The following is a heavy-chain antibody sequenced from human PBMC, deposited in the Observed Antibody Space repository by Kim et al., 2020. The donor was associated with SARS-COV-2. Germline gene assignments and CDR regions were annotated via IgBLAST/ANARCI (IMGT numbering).Heavy chain of an antibody. CDR1: GFTFSSYA. CDR3: ARDGGAVVVAATPLDY. D-gene: IGHD2-15*01. J-gene: IGHJ4*02. CDR2: ISYDGSNK. V-gene: IGHV3-30*04. Sequence: GGSLRLSCAASGFTFSSYAMHWVRQAPGKGLEWVAVISYDGSNKYYADSVKGRFTISRDNSKNTLYLQMNSLRAEDTAVYYCARDGGAVVVAATPLDYWGQETLVTVSS.